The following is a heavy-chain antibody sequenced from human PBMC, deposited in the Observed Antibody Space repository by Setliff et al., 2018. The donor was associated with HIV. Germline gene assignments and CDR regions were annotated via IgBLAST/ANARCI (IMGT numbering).Heavy chain of an antibody. Sequence: SETLSLTCTVSGGSISSTSYYWGWIRQPPGKDLEWIGSIYFSGSTYYNPSLKSRLTISVDTSKNQFSLKLSSVTAADTAVFYCVRVSSSGYYGEGAFDIWGQGTVVTVSS. V-gene: IGHV4-39*01. D-gene: IGHD3-22*01. CDR3: VRVSSSGYYGEGAFDI. J-gene: IGHJ3*02. CDR2: IYFSGST. CDR1: GGSISSTSYY.